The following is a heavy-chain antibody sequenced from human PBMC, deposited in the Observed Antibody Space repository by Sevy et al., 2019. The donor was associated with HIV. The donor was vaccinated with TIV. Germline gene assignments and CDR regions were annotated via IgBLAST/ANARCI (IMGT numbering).Heavy chain of an antibody. J-gene: IGHJ4*02. D-gene: IGHD3-22*01. CDR1: GFTFSIYA. Sequence: GGSLRLSCAASGFTFSIYAMSWVRQAPGKGLEWVSGISGSYNSTYYADSVKGRFTISRDNSENTLYLQMNSLRAEDTAVYYCAKDLYYDTSLFDYWGQGTLVTVSS. CDR3: AKDLYYDTSLFDY. CDR2: ISGSYNST. V-gene: IGHV3-23*01.